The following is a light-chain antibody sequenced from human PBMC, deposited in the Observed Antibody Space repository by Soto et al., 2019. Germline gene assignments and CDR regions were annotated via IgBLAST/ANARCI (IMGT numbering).Light chain of an antibody. Sequence: EVVLTQSPGTLSLSPGERATLSCRASQTVTSNYLAWYQQKPGQAPRLLIYGASSRATDIPHRFSGSGSGTDFTLTISRLEPEDFALYYCQQYISVPVTFGQGTKLEIK. CDR1: QTVTSNY. V-gene: IGKV3-20*01. CDR3: QQYISVPVT. J-gene: IGKJ2*01. CDR2: GAS.